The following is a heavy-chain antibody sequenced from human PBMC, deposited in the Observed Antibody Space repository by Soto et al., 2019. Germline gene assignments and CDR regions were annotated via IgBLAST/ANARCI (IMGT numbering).Heavy chain of an antibody. D-gene: IGHD6-25*01. J-gene: IGHJ4*02. CDR2: MKEEATEK. CDR3: AGGGVYDSGRYHY. V-gene: IGHV3-7*01. Sequence: GWSLRLSCESSVFPFFTYWMSWGRQAPGKGLEWVAHMKEEATEKYSDSVKGRFIISRDNAKNSLYLQMNSLRGDDTAVYYCAGGGVYDSGRYHYWGQGTLVTVSS. CDR1: VFPFFTYW.